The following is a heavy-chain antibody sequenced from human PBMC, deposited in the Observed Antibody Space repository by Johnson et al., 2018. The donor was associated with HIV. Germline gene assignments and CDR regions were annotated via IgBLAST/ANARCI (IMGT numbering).Heavy chain of an antibody. CDR2: ISWNSGSI. V-gene: IGHV3-9*01. Sequence: VQLVESGGGLVQPGGSLSLSCAASGFTFDDYAMHWVRQAPGKGLEWVSGISWNSGSIGYVDSVKGRFTISRDNAKNSLYLQMNSLRAEDTAVYYCARDRSITMIVVVIHDAFEIWGQGTMVTVSS. D-gene: IGHD3-22*01. CDR1: GFTFDDYA. J-gene: IGHJ3*02. CDR3: ARDRSITMIVVVIHDAFEI.